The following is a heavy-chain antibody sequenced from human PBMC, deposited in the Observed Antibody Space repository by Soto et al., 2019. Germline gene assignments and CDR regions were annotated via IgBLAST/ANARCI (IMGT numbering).Heavy chain of an antibody. CDR1: GGSISSYY. D-gene: IGHD6-19*01. Sequence: QVQLQESGPGLVKPSETLSITCTVSGGSISSYYWSWIRQPAGKGLEWIGRIYTSGSTNYNPSLKSRVTMSVDTSKNQFSLKLSSVTAADTAVYYCARDSGSGWYGESNFDYWGQGTLVTVSS. CDR2: IYTSGST. V-gene: IGHV4-4*07. CDR3: ARDSGSGWYGESNFDY. J-gene: IGHJ4*02.